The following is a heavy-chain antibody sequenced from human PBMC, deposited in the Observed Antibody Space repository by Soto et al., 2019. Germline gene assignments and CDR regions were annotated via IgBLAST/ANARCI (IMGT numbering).Heavy chain of an antibody. D-gene: IGHD3-22*01. CDR3: ARDRPEGTYYYDSSGQFDY. CDR2: ISYDGSNK. CDR1: GFTFSSYA. J-gene: IGHJ4*02. V-gene: IGHV3-30-3*01. Sequence: GGSLRLSCAASGFTFSSYAMHWVRQAPGKGLEWVAVISYDGSNKYYADSVKGRFTISRDNSKNTLYLQMNSLRAEDTAVYYCARDRPEGTYYYDSSGQFDYWGQGPWSPSPQ.